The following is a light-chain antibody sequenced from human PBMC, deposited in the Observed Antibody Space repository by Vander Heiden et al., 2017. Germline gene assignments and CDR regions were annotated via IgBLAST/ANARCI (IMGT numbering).Light chain of an antibody. V-gene: IGKV2-28*01. CDR2: LGS. J-gene: IGKJ5*01. CDR3: MQALQTPPT. CDR1: QSLLYSNGYNY. Sequence: DIVMTQSALSLPVTPGESASISCRSSQSLLYSNGYNYLDWYLQKPGQSPQLLIYLGSNRASGVPDRFSGSGSGTDFTLKISRVEAEDVGVYYCMQALQTPPTFGQGTRLEIK.